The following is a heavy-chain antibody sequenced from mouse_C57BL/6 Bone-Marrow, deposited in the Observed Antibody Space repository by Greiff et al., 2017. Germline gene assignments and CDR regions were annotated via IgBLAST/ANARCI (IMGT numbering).Heavy chain of an antibody. CDR1: GYAFTNYL. V-gene: IGHV1-54*01. D-gene: IGHD2-2*01. CDR3: AIWLRRKGFAY. CDR2: LNPGSGGT. Sequence: VQLQQSGAELVRPGTSVKVSCKASGYAFTNYLIEWVKQRPGQGLEWIGVLNPGSGGTNSNEKFKGKATLTADKSSSTAYMQLSSLTSEDSAVYFCAIWLRRKGFAYWGQGTLVTVSA. J-gene: IGHJ3*01.